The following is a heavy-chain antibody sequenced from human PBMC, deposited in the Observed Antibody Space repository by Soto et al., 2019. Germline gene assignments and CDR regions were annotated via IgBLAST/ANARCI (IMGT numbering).Heavy chain of an antibody. V-gene: IGHV5-51*01. J-gene: IGHJ6*02. D-gene: IGHD4-17*01. CDR1: GYSFNTYW. Sequence: GESLKTSCKGSGYSFNTYWIGWVRQLPGKGLEWMGIIYPGDSNTRYSPSFQGQVTISADRSISTAYVQWSSLKASDTAMYYFARLTVNTQSPYYYYGMDVWGQGTTVTVSS. CDR2: IYPGDSNT. CDR3: ARLTVNTQSPYYYYGMDV.